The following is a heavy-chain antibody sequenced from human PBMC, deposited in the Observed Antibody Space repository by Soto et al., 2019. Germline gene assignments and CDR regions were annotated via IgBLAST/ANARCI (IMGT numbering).Heavy chain of an antibody. CDR2: IFPGGST. J-gene: IGHJ4*02. D-gene: IGHD2-15*01. CDR3: ARRALPHAFVDY. V-gene: IGHV3-66*01. CDR1: GFTVSSNY. Sequence: EVQLMESGGGLVQPGGSLRLSCAASGFTVSSNYKNWVRHAPGKGLEWVSVIFPGGSTYYADSVKGRFTMSRDISKNTVYLQMNSLRAEDTAVYFCARRALPHAFVDYWGQGTLVTVSS.